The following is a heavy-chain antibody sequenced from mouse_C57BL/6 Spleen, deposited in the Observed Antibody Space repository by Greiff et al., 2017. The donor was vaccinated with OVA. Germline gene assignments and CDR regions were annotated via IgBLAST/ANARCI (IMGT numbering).Heavy chain of an antibody. CDR1: GFTIKDYY. D-gene: IGHD1-1*01. CDR2: IDPEDGET. CDR3: ARSTTGVVNDWYFDV. Sequence: EVQLQQSGAELVKPGASVKLSCTASGFTIKDYYMHWVKQRTEQGLEWIGRIDPEDGETKYAPKFQGKATITADTSSNTAYLQLSSLTSEDTAVYYCARSTTGVVNDWYFDVWGTGTTVTVSS. V-gene: IGHV14-2*01. J-gene: IGHJ1*03.